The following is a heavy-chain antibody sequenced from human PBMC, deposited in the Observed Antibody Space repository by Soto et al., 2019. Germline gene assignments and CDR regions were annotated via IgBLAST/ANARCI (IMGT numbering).Heavy chain of an antibody. J-gene: IGHJ6*02. CDR2: INHSGST. D-gene: IGHD2-2*01. CDR1: GGSFSGYY. CDR3: ARGGNIVVVPAANPRHYGMDV. V-gene: IGHV4-34*01. Sequence: VQLQQWGAGLLKPSETLSLTCAVYGGSFSGYYWSWIRQPPGKGLEWIGEINHSGSTNYNPSLKSRVTISVDTSKNQFALKLSSVTAADTAVYYCARGGNIVVVPAANPRHYGMDVWGQGTTVTVSS.